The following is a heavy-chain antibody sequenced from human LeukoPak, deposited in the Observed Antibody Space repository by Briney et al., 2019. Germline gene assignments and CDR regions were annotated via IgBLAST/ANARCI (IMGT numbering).Heavy chain of an antibody. CDR2: INPSGGST. J-gene: IGHJ4*02. CDR3: ARAYSGRYFDY. V-gene: IGHV1-46*01. D-gene: IGHD1-26*01. CDR1: GYTFTSYY. Sequence: ASVKVSCKASGYTFTSYYMHWVRQAPGQGLEWMGIINPSGGSTSYAQKFQGRVTMTRDTSTSTVYMELSSLRPEDTAVYYCARAYSGRYFDYWGQGTLVTVSS.